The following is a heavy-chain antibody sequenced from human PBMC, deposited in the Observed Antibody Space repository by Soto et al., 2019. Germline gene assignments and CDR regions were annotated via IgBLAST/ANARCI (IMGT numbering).Heavy chain of an antibody. V-gene: IGHV1-69*13. CDR1: GGTFSSYA. Sequence: ASVKVSCKASGGTFSSYAISWVRQAPGQGLEWMGGIIPIFGTANYAQKFQGRVTITADESTSTAYMELSSLRSEDTAVYYCARVWGSYRYFDYWGQGTLVTVSS. D-gene: IGHD3-16*02. CDR2: IIPIFGTA. J-gene: IGHJ4*02. CDR3: ARVWGSYRYFDY.